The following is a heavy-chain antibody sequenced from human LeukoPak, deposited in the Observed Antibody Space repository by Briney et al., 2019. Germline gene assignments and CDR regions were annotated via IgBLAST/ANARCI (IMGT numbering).Heavy chain of an antibody. CDR2: IYNNGRT. D-gene: IGHD5-24*01. CDR1: GGSISSGAYY. Sequence: PSQTLTLTCTVSGGSISSGAYYWNWVRQHPEKGLEWIGYIYNNGRTDYKASLKSRITISVDKSKNQFSLKLTSVTVADSALYFCARAPRRDGYNFLDYWGQGTLVTVSS. V-gene: IGHV4-31*03. CDR3: ARAPRRDGYNFLDY. J-gene: IGHJ4*02.